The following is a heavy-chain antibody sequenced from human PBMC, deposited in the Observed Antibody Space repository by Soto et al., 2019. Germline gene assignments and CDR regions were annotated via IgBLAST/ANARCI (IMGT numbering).Heavy chain of an antibody. Sequence: ASVKVSCKASGYTFTTYGISWVRQAPGQGLEWMGWISAYNGNTNYAQNLQGRVTMTTDTSTSTAFMVLRSLRFDDTAVYYCARFYASGSYPYDYWGQGTLVTVSS. CDR1: GYTFTTYG. J-gene: IGHJ4*02. D-gene: IGHD3-10*01. CDR3: ARFYASGSYPYDY. CDR2: ISAYNGNT. V-gene: IGHV1-18*01.